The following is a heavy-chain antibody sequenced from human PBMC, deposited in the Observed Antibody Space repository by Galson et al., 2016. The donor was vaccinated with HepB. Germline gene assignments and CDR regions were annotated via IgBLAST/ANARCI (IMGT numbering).Heavy chain of an antibody. J-gene: IGHJ4*02. CDR1: GFTFSRYA. CDR2: ISGSGDRR. CDR3: AKDLDIVVVPSAIDY. V-gene: IGHV3-23*01. Sequence: SLRLSCAASGFTFSRYAMSWVRQAPGKGLEWVSVISGSGDRRYYADSVKGRFIISRDNPKNTVYLQMNSLRVEDTAVYYCAKDLDIVVVPSAIDYWGQGTLVTVSS. D-gene: IGHD2-2*01.